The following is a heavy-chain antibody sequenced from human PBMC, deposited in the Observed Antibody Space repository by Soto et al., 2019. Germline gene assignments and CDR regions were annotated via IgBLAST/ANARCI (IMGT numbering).Heavy chain of an antibody. CDR2: ISGSGDDT. Sequence: GGSLRLSCVASGFTFSTYAMTWVRQTPGKGLEWVSAISGSGDDTYYAESVKGRFTISRDNSKNMLFLQMNSLRAEDTAIYYCAKIMPITFYYYHGMDVWGQGTTVTVSS. CDR3: AKIMPITFYYYHGMDV. V-gene: IGHV3-23*01. CDR1: GFTFSTYA. D-gene: IGHD2-2*01. J-gene: IGHJ6*02.